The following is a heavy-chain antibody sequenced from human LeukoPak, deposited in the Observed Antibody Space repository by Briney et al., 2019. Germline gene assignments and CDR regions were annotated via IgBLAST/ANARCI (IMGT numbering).Heavy chain of an antibody. CDR3: ARGTLTVTTSFDY. D-gene: IGHD4-17*01. J-gene: IGHJ4*02. CDR1: GVSFSGYY. Sequence: SETLSLTCAVYGVSFSGYYWSWLRQPPGKGLEWFGEINHSGGTNYNPSLKSRVTISVDTSKNQFSLKLSSVTAADTAVYYCARGTLTVTTSFDYWGQGTLVTVSS. CDR2: INHSGGT. V-gene: IGHV4-34*01.